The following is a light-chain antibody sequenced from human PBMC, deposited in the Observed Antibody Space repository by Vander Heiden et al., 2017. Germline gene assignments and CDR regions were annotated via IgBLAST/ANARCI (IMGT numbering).Light chain of an antibody. Sequence: DIQITHSPSTLSSSVGERVTITCRASQSISSWLAWYQQKPGKAPKLLIYKASSLESGVPSRFSGSGSGTEFTLTISSLQPDDFATYYCQQDNSYPWTFGQGTKVEIK. V-gene: IGKV1-5*03. CDR3: QQDNSYPWT. CDR2: KAS. CDR1: QSISSW. J-gene: IGKJ1*01.